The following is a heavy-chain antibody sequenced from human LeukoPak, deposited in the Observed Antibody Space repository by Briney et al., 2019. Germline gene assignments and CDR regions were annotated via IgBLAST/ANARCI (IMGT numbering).Heavy chain of an antibody. V-gene: IGHV4-4*07. CDR1: GDSGPHY. Sequence: SETLSLTCSVSGDSGPHYWTWIRQPAGKGLEWIGRISATGSPNYNTSLTSRISMSFDTSKNQISLMLTSVTAADTAVYYCARLTTVVTSAAFDIWGQGTMVTVSS. CDR3: ARLTTVVTSAAFDI. CDR2: ISATGSP. D-gene: IGHD4-23*01. J-gene: IGHJ3*02.